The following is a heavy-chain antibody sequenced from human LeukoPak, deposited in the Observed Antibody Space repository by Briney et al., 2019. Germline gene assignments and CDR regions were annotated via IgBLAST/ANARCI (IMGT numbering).Heavy chain of an antibody. V-gene: IGHV3-30*04. CDR2: ISYDGSNK. Sequence: PGGSLRLSCAASGFTFSSYAMHWVRQAPGKGLEWVAVISYDGSNKYYADSVKGRFTISRDNAKNPLYLQMNSLRAEDTAVYYCARSEEGGWPFEYWGQGTLVTVSS. J-gene: IGHJ4*02. CDR3: ARSEEGGWPFEY. CDR1: GFTFSSYA. D-gene: IGHD6-19*01.